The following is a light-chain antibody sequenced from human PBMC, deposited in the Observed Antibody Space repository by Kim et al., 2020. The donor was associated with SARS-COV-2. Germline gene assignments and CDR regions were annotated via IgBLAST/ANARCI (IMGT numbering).Light chain of an antibody. CDR1: QSIGSF. CDR2: TAS. J-gene: IGKJ1*01. V-gene: IGKV1-39*01. CDR3: QQTFDTPPT. Sequence: DIQMTQSPSSLSASVGDRVTITCRASQSIGSFLYWYQQKPGKVPKLLIYTASGLHSGIPSRFSGSGSGTNFTLTISGLQPEDFVTYYCQQTFDTPPTFGQGTKVDIK.